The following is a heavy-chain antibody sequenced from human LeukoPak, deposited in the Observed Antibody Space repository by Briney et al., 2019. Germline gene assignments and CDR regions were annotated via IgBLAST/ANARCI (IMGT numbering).Heavy chain of an antibody. CDR2: IYYSGST. V-gene: IGHV4-39*07. CDR3: ARVSIAVAGTCDY. D-gene: IGHD6-19*01. J-gene: IGHJ4*02. CDR1: GGSISSSSYY. Sequence: PSQTLSLTCAVSGGSISSSSYYWGWIRQPPGKGLEWIGSIYYSGSTYYNPSLKSRVTISVDTSKNQFSLKLSSVTAADTAVYYCARVSIAVAGTCDYWGQGTLVTVSS.